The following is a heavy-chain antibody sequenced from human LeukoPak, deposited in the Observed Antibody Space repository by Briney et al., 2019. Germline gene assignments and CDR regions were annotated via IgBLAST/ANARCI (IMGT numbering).Heavy chain of an antibody. J-gene: IGHJ6*02. CDR3: ARGYSIGNNYYGMDV. CDR2: ITNSGNSK. D-gene: IGHD2-15*01. V-gene: IGHV3-48*01. CDR1: EFTFSSYS. Sequence: GGSLRLSCAASEFTFSSYSMNWVRQAPGKGLEWVSYITNSGNSKSYADSVKGRFTISRDNTKNSLYLQMNGLRAEDTAVYYCARGYSIGNNYYGMDVWGQGTTVTVSS.